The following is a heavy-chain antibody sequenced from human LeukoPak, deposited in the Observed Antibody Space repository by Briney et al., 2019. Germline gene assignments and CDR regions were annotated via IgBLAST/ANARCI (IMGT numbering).Heavy chain of an antibody. CDR2: ISGSGGST. V-gene: IGHV3-23*01. D-gene: IGHD7-27*01. CDR3: ANLGTIRQQPNKPDY. Sequence: GGSLRLSCAASGFSFNNYAMNWVRQAPGKGLEWVSAISGSGGSTYYADSVKGRFTISRDNSENTLYLQMNSLRAEDTAVYYCANLGTIRQQPNKPDYWGQGTLVTVSS. J-gene: IGHJ4*02. CDR1: GFSFNNYA.